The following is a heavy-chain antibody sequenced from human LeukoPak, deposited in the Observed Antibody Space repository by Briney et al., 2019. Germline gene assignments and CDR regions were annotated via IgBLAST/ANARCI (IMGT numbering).Heavy chain of an antibody. J-gene: IGHJ3*02. CDR2: ITYDGSNK. Sequence: GGSLRLSCAVSRFTFSNYGMHWVRQAPGKGLEWVAFITYDGSNKYHADSVKGRFTISRDNSKNTLYLHMNSLRVEDTAVYYCARGGSYLSAFDIWGQGTMVTVSS. V-gene: IGHV3-30*02. CDR3: ARGGSYLSAFDI. D-gene: IGHD1-26*01. CDR1: RFTFSNYG.